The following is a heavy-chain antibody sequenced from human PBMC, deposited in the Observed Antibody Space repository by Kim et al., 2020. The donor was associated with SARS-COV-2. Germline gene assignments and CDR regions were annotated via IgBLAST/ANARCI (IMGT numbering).Heavy chain of an antibody. CDR3: ASGYGSGSYYNVGRSWFDP. D-gene: IGHD3-10*01. V-gene: IGHV4-39*01. J-gene: IGHJ5*02. Sequence: SRVTISVDTSKNQFSLKLSSVTAADTAVYYCASGYGSGSYYNVGRSWFDPWGQGTLVTVSS.